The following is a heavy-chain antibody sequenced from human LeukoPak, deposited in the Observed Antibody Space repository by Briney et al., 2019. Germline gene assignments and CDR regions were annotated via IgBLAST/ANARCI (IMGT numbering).Heavy chain of an antibody. J-gene: IGHJ4*02. CDR1: GFTFSSDS. Sequence: GGSLRLSCAASGFTFSSDSMNWVRQAPGKGLEWVANIKQDGSEKYYVDSVKGRFTISRDNAKNSLFLQMNSLRAEDTAVYYCVNGGYSGYDLDDWGQGTLVTVSS. CDR3: VNGGYSGYDLDD. V-gene: IGHV3-7*03. D-gene: IGHD5-12*01. CDR2: IKQDGSEK.